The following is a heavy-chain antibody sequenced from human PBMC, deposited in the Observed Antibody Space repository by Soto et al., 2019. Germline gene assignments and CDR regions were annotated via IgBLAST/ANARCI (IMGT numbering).Heavy chain of an antibody. CDR2: IQYNGYS. CDR1: GGSITNYY. Sequence: QVQLQESGPGLVKPSETLSLTCTVSGGSITNYYCSWFRQPPGKGLEWIGYIQYNGYSAYNLSLRXXVXXSLDTSKTQFSLMLESVPATDTAVYYCARHGFGSLHGLVDVWGQGTTVIVSS. V-gene: IGHV4-59*08. CDR3: ARHGFGSLHGLVDV. D-gene: IGHD3-10*01. J-gene: IGHJ6*02.